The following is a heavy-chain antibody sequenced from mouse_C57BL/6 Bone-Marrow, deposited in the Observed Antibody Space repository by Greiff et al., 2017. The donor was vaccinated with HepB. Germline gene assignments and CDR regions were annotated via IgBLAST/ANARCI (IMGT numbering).Heavy chain of an antibody. CDR1: GFTFSSYG. Sequence: DVQLVESGGDLVKPGGSLKLSCAASGFTFSSYGMSWVRQTPDKRLEWVATISSGGSYNYYPDSVKGRFTISRDNAKNTLYRQMSSLKSEDTAMYYCASYYYGYYFDYWGQGTTLTVSS. CDR3: ASYYYGYYFDY. J-gene: IGHJ2*01. CDR2: ISSGGSYN. D-gene: IGHD1-1*01. V-gene: IGHV5-6*01.